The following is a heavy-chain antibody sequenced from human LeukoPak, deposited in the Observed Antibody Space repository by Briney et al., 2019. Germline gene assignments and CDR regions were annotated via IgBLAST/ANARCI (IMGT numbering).Heavy chain of an antibody. J-gene: IGHJ4*02. CDR2: INHSGST. V-gene: IGHV4-34*01. Sequence: SSETLSLTCAVYGGSFSGYYWSWIRQPPGKGLEWIGEINHSGSTNYNPSLKSRVTISVDTSKNQFSLKLSSVTAADTAVYYCARDGPPQWWLVDYWGQGTLVTVSS. D-gene: IGHD2-15*01. CDR1: GGSFSGYY. CDR3: ARDGPPQWWLVDY.